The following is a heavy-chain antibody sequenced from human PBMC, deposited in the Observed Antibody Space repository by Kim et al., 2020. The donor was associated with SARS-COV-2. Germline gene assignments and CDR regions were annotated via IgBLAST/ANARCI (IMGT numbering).Heavy chain of an antibody. Sequence: YAPKIQGRATMTTDTSTSTAYMELRSLRSDDTAVYYCAREVYYYYYGMDVWGQGTTVTVSS. J-gene: IGHJ6*02. CDR3: AREVYYYYYGMDV. V-gene: IGHV1-18*01.